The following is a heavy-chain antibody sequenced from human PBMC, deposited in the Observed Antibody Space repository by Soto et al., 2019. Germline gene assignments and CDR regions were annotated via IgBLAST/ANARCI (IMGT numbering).Heavy chain of an antibody. CDR3: ATSPYSYDTSGYLDY. J-gene: IGHJ4*02. V-gene: IGHV1-69*12. CDR2: IIPLFGTT. Sequence: QVQLVQSGAEVKKPGSSVTVSCRASGGTFSNYAINWVRQAPGQGLEWMAGIIPLFGTTNYAQKFQGRVTITADESTSTAYMELTGLRSEDTAVFYCATSPYSYDTSGYLDYWGQGTLVTVSS. D-gene: IGHD3-22*01. CDR1: GGTFSNYA.